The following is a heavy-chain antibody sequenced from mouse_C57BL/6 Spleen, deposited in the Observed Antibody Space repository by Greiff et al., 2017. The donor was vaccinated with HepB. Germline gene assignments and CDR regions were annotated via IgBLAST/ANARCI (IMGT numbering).Heavy chain of an antibody. CDR1: GFTFSDYY. J-gene: IGHJ1*03. Sequence: EVMLVESEGGLVQPGSSMKLSCTASGFTFSDYYMAWVRQVPEKGLEWVANINYDGSSTYYLDSLKSRFIISRDNAKNILYLQMSSLKSEDTATYYCARGGTTVVSYWYFDVWGTGTTVTVSS. CDR3: ARGGTTVVSYWYFDV. D-gene: IGHD1-1*01. V-gene: IGHV5-16*01. CDR2: INYDGSST.